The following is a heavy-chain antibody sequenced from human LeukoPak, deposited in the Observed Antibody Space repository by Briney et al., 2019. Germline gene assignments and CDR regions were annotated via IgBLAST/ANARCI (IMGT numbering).Heavy chain of an antibody. V-gene: IGHV3-23*01. Sequence: PGGSLRLSCAASGFTFSSYAMSWVCQAPGKGLEWVSAISGSGGSTYYADSAKGRFTISRDNSKNTLYLQMNSLRAEDTAVYYCAKSFFLRYFDWFGAPAARTNDYWGQGTLATVSS. CDR2: ISGSGGST. J-gene: IGHJ4*02. D-gene: IGHD3-9*01. CDR1: GFTFSSYA. CDR3: AKSFFLRYFDWFGAPAARTNDY.